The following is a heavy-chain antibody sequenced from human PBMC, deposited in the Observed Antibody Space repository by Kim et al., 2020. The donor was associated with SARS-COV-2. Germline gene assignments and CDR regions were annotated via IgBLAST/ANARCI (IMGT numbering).Heavy chain of an antibody. V-gene: IGHV4-59*01. Sequence: NSNPSLKSRVTISVDTSKNQFSLKLSSVTAADTAVYYCATHPGYSSGLDYWGQGTLVTVSS. D-gene: IGHD6-19*01. CDR3: ATHPGYSSGLDY. J-gene: IGHJ4*02.